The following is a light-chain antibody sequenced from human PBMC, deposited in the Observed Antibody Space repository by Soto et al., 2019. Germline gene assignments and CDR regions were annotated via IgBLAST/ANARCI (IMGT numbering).Light chain of an antibody. J-gene: IGLJ2*01. CDR3: QVWASTGDPVV. V-gene: IGLV3-21*02. Sequence: SYELTKPPSVSVAPGQTARITCGGNNIGSENVQWYQQNPGQAPVLVVYDDSDRPSGIPERFSGSKSGNTATLTISRVEAGDEADYYCQVWASTGDPVVFGGGTKVTVL. CDR2: DDS. CDR1: NIGSEN.